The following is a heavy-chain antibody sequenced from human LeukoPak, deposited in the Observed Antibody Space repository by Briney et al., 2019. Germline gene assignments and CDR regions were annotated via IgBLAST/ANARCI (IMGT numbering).Heavy chain of an antibody. J-gene: IGHJ4*02. CDR3: ARGGASSYYDSSGYSDY. Sequence: AESLTLSWAASGFTFSIHSVNWVRHAPGGGREWVGSIRTSSSHIYYADSVKGRLITSRDHAKNSLYLQMNSLRAEDTAVYYCARGGASSYYDSSGYSDYWGEGTLVTVSS. V-gene: IGHV3-21*01. CDR2: IRTSSSHI. D-gene: IGHD3-22*01. CDR1: GFTFSIHS.